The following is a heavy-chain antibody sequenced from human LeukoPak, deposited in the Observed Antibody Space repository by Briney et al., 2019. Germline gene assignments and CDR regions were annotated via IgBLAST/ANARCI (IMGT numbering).Heavy chain of an antibody. J-gene: IGHJ3*02. CDR2: INPNGGGT. CDR1: GYSFTGYY. CDR3: ARALLGATFNAFDI. Sequence: ASVNVSCKASGYSFTGYYIHWLRQAPGQGLEWMGWINPNGGGTNSAQKFQDRVTMTRDTSITTASMGLGSLISDDTAVYYCARALLGATFNAFDIWGQGTMITVSS. D-gene: IGHD1-26*01. V-gene: IGHV1-2*02.